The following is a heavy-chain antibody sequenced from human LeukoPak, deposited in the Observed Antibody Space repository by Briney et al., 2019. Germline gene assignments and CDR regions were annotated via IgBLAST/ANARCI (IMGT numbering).Heavy chain of an antibody. V-gene: IGHV4-59*11. D-gene: IGHD6-19*01. J-gene: IGHJ4*02. CDR1: GGSISGHY. Sequence: SETLSLTCTVSGGSISGHYWSWIRQPPGKGLEWIGFIYSSGSTNYNPSLESRVTISVVTSKNQLSLTLSSVTAADTAVYYCARDRGSEAGLDYWGQGTLVTVSS. CDR2: IYSSGST. CDR3: ARDRGSEAGLDY.